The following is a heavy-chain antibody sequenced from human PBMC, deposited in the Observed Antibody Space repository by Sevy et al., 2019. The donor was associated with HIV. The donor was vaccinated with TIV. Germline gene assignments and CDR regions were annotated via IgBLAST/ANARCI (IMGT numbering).Heavy chain of an antibody. CDR1: GFSFSTYW. CDR2: MNQDGTER. CDR3: VREVSSSRGDLDN. V-gene: IGHV3-7*01. Sequence: GGSLRLSCAASGFSFSTYWMTWVRQAPGKGLEWVATMNQDGTERDYVDSVKGRFTISRDNTKTSLFLQMNSLSAEDTGVYYCVREVSSSRGDLDNWGQGTLVTVSS. J-gene: IGHJ4*02. D-gene: IGHD6-13*01.